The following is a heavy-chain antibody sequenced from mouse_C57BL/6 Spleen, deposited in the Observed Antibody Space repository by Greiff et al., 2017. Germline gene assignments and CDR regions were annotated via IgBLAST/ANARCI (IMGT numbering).Heavy chain of an antibody. CDR2: VYPGSGSI. CDR3: ARHERYYRAMDY. CDR1: GYTFTEYT. V-gene: IGHV1-62-2*01. D-gene: IGHD2-14*01. Sequence: QVQLQQSGAELVKPGASVKLSCKASGYTFTEYTIHWVKQRSGQGLEWIGWVYPGSGSIKYNEKFKDKATLTADKSSSTVYMELSSLTSEDAAVYVCARHERYYRAMDYWGQGTSVTVSS. J-gene: IGHJ4*01.